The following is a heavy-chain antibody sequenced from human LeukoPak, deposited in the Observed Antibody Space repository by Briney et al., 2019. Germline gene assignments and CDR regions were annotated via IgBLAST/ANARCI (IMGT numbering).Heavy chain of an antibody. J-gene: IGHJ4*02. Sequence: SETLSLTCTVSGGSISSGDYYWSWIRQPPEKGLEWIGYIYYSGSTYYNPSLKSRVTISVDTSKNQFSLKLSSVTAADTAVYYCARGGYRAPVYFDYWGQGTLVTVSS. D-gene: IGHD5-12*01. CDR1: GGSISSGDYY. V-gene: IGHV4-30-4*01. CDR3: ARGGYRAPVYFDY. CDR2: IYYSGST.